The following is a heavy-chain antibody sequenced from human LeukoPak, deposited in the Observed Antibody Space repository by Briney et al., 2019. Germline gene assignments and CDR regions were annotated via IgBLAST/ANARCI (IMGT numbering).Heavy chain of an antibody. CDR2: IHSGGNT. V-gene: IGHV3-53*05. D-gene: IGHD2-15*01. Sequence: GGSLRLSCAASGFTVSSNYMTWVRQAPGKGLEWVSVIHSGGNTYYADSVKGRFTISRDNSKNTLYLQMNSLRVEDTAVYYCARPASGGDAFDIWGQGTMVTVSS. CDR3: ARPASGGDAFDI. J-gene: IGHJ3*02. CDR1: GFTVSSNY.